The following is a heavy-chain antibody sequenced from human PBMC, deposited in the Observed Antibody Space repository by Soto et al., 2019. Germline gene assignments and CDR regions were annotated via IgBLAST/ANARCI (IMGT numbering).Heavy chain of an antibody. J-gene: IGHJ5*02. V-gene: IGHV4-39*05. D-gene: IGHD2-2*01. Sequence: PSETPSLTCTVSGGSISSSDFYWGWLRQTPGKGLELIGSMYYSGSTYYNPSLKSRVTISVDTSKNQFTLKLISVTAADTAVYYCAVVDSTGNWFDPWGEGALVTVSS. CDR2: MYYSGST. CDR3: AVVDSTGNWFDP. CDR1: GGSISSSDFY.